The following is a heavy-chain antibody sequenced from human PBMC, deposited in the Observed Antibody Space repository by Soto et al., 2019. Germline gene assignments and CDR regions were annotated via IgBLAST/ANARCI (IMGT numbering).Heavy chain of an antibody. CDR3: AIDGCGLGYCSGAGLGWFDP. D-gene: IGHD2-15*01. J-gene: IGHJ5*02. CDR2: MSYDGSNK. Sequence: QVQLVESGGGVVQPGRSLRLSCAASGFTFSSYAMHWVRQAPGKGLEWVAVMSYDGSNKYYADAVKGRFTIARDNAKNTLYLHMNSLRVEDTAVYYCAIDGCGLGYCSGAGLGWFDPWGQGTLVTVSS. V-gene: IGHV3-30-3*01. CDR1: GFTFSSYA.